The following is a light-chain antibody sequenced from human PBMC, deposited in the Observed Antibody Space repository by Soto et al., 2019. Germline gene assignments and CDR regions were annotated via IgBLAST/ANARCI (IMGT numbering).Light chain of an antibody. Sequence: EIVLTQSPATLSLSPGERATLSCRARQNVRSYLAWYQQKPGQAPRLLIHDASSRATGIPDRFSGSGCGTDFTLTISSLEPEDSGVYYCQQRTNWPTSTFGQGTRLEIK. CDR3: QQRTNWPTST. CDR1: QNVRSY. J-gene: IGKJ5*01. CDR2: DAS. V-gene: IGKV3-11*01.